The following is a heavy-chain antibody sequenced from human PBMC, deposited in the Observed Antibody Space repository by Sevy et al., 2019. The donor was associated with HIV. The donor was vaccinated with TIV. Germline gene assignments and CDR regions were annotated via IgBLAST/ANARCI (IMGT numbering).Heavy chain of an antibody. J-gene: IGHJ4*02. V-gene: IGHV3-30-3*01. Sequence: GGSLRLSCAASGFTFSSYAMHWVRQAPGKGLEWVAVISYDGSNKYYADSVKGRFTISRDNSKNTLYLQMNSLRAEDTAVYYCARGSFLEWLLSDYWGQGTLVTVSS. CDR1: GFTFSSYA. D-gene: IGHD3-3*01. CDR3: ARGSFLEWLLSDY. CDR2: ISYDGSNK.